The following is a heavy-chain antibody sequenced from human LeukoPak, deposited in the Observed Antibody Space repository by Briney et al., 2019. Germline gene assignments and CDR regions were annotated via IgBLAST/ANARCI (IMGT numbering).Heavy chain of an antibody. V-gene: IGHV3-21*05. CDR1: GDGFTRHT. J-gene: IGHJ4*02. CDR3: AREYDSRARFVS. CDR2: IWSTGEYI. D-gene: IGHD6-13*01. Sequence: GGSLRLSCAGSGDGFTRHTMNWVRRAPGKGLEWISYIWSTGEYIYYADSVKGRFTISRDNARTSVYLQMNSLRVEDTAIYYCAREYDSRARFVSWRQGTLVTVSS.